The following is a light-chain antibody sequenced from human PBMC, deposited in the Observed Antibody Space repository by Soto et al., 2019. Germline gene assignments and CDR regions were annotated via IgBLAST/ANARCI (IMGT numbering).Light chain of an antibody. Sequence: EIVMTQSPATLSVSPGERATLSCRASQSVSSNLAWYQQTPGQAPRLLIYGASTRATGIPARFSGSGSGTECTLTISSLQSEDFAVYYCQQYNNWPLTFGGGTKVEIK. V-gene: IGKV3-15*01. J-gene: IGKJ4*01. CDR2: GAS. CDR3: QQYNNWPLT. CDR1: QSVSSN.